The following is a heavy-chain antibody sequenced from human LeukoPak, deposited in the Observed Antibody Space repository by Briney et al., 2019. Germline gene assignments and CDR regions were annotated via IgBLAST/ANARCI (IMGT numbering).Heavy chain of an antibody. CDR2: ISYDRSNK. V-gene: IGHV3-30*04. J-gene: IGHJ3*02. CDR1: GFTFSSYA. Sequence: PGGSLRLSCAASGFTFSSYAMHWVRQAPGKGLEWVAVISYDRSNKYYADSVKGRFTISRDNSKNTLYLQMNSLRAEDTAVYYCARGSYGDSSDDAFDIWGQGTMVTVSS. CDR3: ARGSYGDSSDDAFDI. D-gene: IGHD4-17*01.